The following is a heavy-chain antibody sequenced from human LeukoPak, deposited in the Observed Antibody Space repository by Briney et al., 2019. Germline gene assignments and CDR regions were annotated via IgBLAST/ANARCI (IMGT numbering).Heavy chain of an antibody. Sequence: PGGSLRLSCAASGFTFSSYWMYWVRQAPGKGLVWVSRINSDGSSTTYADSVKGRFTISRDNAKNTLYLQMNSLRAEDTAVYYCARAGVPAAIRGDFDYWGQGTLVTVSS. CDR2: INSDGSST. CDR3: ARAGVPAAIRGDFDY. J-gene: IGHJ4*02. V-gene: IGHV3-74*01. D-gene: IGHD2-2*01. CDR1: GFTFSSYW.